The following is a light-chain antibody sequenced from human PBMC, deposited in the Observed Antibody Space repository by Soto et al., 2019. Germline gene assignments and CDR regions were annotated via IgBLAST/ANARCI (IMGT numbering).Light chain of an antibody. CDR1: QSVSTKN. J-gene: IGKJ2*01. Sequence: EIVLTQSPATLSLAPGDRANLSCRASQSVSTKNLAWYQQKPGQAPRLLIFGASSMATGISDGFSGSGSGKDFSLTISRLEPEDFAVYYCQQFGSSPPYTFGQGTKVEIK. V-gene: IGKV3-20*01. CDR2: GAS. CDR3: QQFGSSPPYT.